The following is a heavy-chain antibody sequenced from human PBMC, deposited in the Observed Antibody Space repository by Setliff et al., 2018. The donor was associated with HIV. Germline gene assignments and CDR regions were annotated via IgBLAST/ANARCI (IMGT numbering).Heavy chain of an antibody. CDR1: GGSISSYY. V-gene: IGHV4-4*09. CDR2: IFSSGST. Sequence: SETLSLTCTVSGGSISSYYWNWIRQSPGRGLEWIGFIFSSGSTKYNPSLQSRVTMSIDTSKNQFSLKLTSVTAADTAVYYCARRIDDSGSFPDRNWFDTWGQGSLVTVSS. CDR3: ARRIDDSGSFPDRNWFDT. J-gene: IGHJ5*02. D-gene: IGHD3-10*01.